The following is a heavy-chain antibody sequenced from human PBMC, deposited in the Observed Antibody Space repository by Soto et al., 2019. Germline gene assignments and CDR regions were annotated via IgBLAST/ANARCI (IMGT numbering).Heavy chain of an antibody. D-gene: IGHD2-15*01. Sequence: VQLVQSGGGLVQPGGSLKLSCAASGFTFSGSTVHWVRQASGEGLQWVGRIRSKANDYATTYIASVKGRFTISRDDSRNTAYLQMSALKTEDTAVYYCTGGYCTGGTCYSGYFQHWGQGALVTVFS. CDR1: GFTFSGST. CDR3: TGGYCTGGTCYSGYFQH. V-gene: IGHV3-73*02. J-gene: IGHJ1*01. CDR2: IRSKANDYAT.